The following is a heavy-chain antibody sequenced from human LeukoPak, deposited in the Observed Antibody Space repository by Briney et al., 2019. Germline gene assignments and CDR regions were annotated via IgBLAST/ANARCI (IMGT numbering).Heavy chain of an antibody. J-gene: IGHJ5*02. CDR3: ARGDITMVRGVRDNWFDP. Sequence: SETLSLTCAVYGGSFSGYYWSWIRQPPGKGLEWIANIYHSGNTYYNPSLKSRVTISVDTSKNQFSLNLSSVTAADTAVYYCARGDITMVRGVRDNWFDPWGQGTLVTVSS. CDR1: GGSFSGYY. CDR2: IYHSGNT. D-gene: IGHD3-10*01. V-gene: IGHV4-34*01.